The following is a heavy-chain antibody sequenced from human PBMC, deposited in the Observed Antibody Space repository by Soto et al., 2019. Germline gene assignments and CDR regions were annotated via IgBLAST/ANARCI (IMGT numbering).Heavy chain of an antibody. D-gene: IGHD3-22*01. J-gene: IGHJ4*02. CDR3: AKDSSGYPGGYFDY. CDR2: ISGSGGST. V-gene: IGHV3-23*01. Sequence: GSLRLSCAASGLTFSSYAMNWVRQAPGKGLEWVSAISGSGGSTYYADSVKGRFTISRDNSKNTLYLQMNSLRAEDTAVYYCAKDSSGYPGGYFDYWGQGTLVTVSS. CDR1: GLTFSSYA.